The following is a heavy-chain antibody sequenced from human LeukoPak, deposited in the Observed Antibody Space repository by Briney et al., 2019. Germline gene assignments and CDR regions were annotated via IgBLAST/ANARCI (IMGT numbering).Heavy chain of an antibody. CDR2: IYYSGST. J-gene: IGHJ6*03. V-gene: IGHV4-59*01. CDR3: ARTTEGGYTYDYFYYYYMDV. CDR1: GGSISSYY. Sequence: SETLSLTCTVSGGSISSYYWSWIRQPPGKGLEWIGYIYYSGSTNYNPSLKSRVTISVDTSENQFSLKLNSVTAADTAVYFCARTTEGGYTYDYFYYYYMDVWGKGTTVTISS. D-gene: IGHD5-18*01.